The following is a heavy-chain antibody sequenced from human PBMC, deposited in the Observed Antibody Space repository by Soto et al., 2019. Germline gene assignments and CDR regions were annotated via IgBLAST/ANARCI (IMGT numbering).Heavy chain of an antibody. J-gene: IGHJ6*02. Sequence: GESLKISCKGSGYSFTSYWIGWVRQMPGKGLEWMGIIYPGDSDTRYSPSFQGQVTISADKSISTAYLQWSSLKASDTAMYYCARRAFGVVRDNYGMDVWGQGTTVTVSS. CDR2: IYPGDSDT. CDR1: GYSFTSYW. V-gene: IGHV5-51*01. CDR3: ARRAFGVVRDNYGMDV. D-gene: IGHD3-3*01.